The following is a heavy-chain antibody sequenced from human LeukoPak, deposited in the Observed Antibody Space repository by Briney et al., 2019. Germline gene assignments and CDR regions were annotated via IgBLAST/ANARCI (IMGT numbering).Heavy chain of an antibody. CDR1: GFTFSSYS. J-gene: IGHJ4*02. V-gene: IGHV3-21*03. Sequence: GGSLRLSCAASGFTFSSYSMNWVRQAPGKGLEWVSSISSSSSYIYYADSVKGRFTISRDNAKNSLYLQMNSLRAEDTAVYYCARVPMRSGSYARDWGQGTLVTVSS. D-gene: IGHD1-26*01. CDR3: ARVPMRSGSYARD. CDR2: ISSSSSYI.